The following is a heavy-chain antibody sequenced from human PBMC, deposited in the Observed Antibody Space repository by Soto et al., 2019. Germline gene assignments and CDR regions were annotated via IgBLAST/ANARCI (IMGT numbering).Heavy chain of an antibody. J-gene: IGHJ4*02. D-gene: IGHD3-3*01. V-gene: IGHV3-64*02. Sequence: GGSLRLSCAASGFTFSSHAMHWVRQTPGKGLEFVSGISGDGDTTYYADSVRGIFTISRDNSKNTLYLQLGSLRTEDMAVYYCARVFHIGYYYDYWGQGTLVTVSS. CDR1: GFTFSSHA. CDR3: ARVFHIGYYYDY. CDR2: ISGDGDTT.